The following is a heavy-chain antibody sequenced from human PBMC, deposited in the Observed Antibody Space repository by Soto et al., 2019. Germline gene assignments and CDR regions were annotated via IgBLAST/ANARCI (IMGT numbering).Heavy chain of an antibody. CDR2: ISSSSSTI. D-gene: IGHD3-10*01. CDR3: ARDWLGVLWFGEHDHDAFDI. J-gene: IGHJ3*02. V-gene: IGHV3-48*01. Sequence: EVQLVESGGGLVQPGGSLRLSCAASGFTFSSYSMNWVRQAPGKGLEWVSYISSSSSTIYYADSVKGRFTISRDNAKNTLYLQRNSLRAEDTAVYYCARDWLGVLWFGEHDHDAFDIWGQGTMVTVSS. CDR1: GFTFSSYS.